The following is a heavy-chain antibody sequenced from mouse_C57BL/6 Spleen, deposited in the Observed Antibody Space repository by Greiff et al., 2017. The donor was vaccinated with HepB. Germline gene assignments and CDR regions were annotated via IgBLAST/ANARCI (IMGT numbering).Heavy chain of an antibody. J-gene: IGHJ4*01. CDR2: IDPSDSYT. Sequence: QVQLQQPGAELVMPGASVKLSCKASGYTFTSYWMHWVKQRPGQGLEWIGEIDPSDSYTNYNQKFKGKSTLTVDKSSSTAYMQLSSLTSEDSAVYYCARGGWDGYYAMDYWGQGTSVTVSS. CDR1: GYTFTSYW. D-gene: IGHD4-1*01. CDR3: ARGGWDGYYAMDY. V-gene: IGHV1-69*01.